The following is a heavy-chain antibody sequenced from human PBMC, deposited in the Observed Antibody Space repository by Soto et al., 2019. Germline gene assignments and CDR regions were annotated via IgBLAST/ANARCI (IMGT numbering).Heavy chain of an antibody. CDR1: GFTFSSYW. V-gene: IGHV3-7*01. CDR3: AREEQEYDYIWGSYRRGAFDI. J-gene: IGHJ3*02. Sequence: EVQLVESGGGLVQPGGSLRLSCAASGFTFSSYWMSWVRQAPGKGLEWVANIKQDGSEKYYVDSVKGRFTISRDNAKNSLYLQMNSLRAEDTAVYYCAREEQEYDYIWGSYRRGAFDIWGQGTMVTVSS. CDR2: IKQDGSEK. D-gene: IGHD3-16*02.